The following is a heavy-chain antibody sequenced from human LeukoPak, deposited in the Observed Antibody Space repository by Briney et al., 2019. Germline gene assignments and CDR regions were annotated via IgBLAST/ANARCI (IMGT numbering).Heavy chain of an antibody. CDR1: GGSFSGYY. V-gene: IGHV4-34*01. Sequence: SETLSLTCAVYGGSFSGYYWSWIRQPPGKGLEWIGEINHSGSTNYNPSLKSRVTISVDTSKNQFSLKLSSVTAADTAVYYCARAGDDSSSWYAFDYWGQGTLVTVSS. CDR2: INHSGST. J-gene: IGHJ4*02. D-gene: IGHD6-13*01. CDR3: ARAGDDSSSWYAFDY.